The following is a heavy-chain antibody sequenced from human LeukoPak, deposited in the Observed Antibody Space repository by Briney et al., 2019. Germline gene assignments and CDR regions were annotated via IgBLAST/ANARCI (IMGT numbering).Heavy chain of an antibody. CDR2: IYSGGST. CDR3: AKAGYNWNDAVGGDWFDP. J-gene: IGHJ5*02. CDR1: GFTVSSNY. Sequence: PGGSLRLSCAASGFTVSSNYMSWVRQAPGKGLEWVSVIYSGGSTYYADSVKGRFTISRDNSKNTLYLQMNSLRAEDTAVYYCAKAGYNWNDAVGGDWFDPWGQGTLVTVSS. D-gene: IGHD1-20*01. V-gene: IGHV3-53*01.